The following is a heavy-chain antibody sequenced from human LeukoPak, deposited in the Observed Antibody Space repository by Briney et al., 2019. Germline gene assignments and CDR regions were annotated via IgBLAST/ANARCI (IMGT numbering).Heavy chain of an antibody. CDR1: GYTFTGYY. CDR3: ARGSWGSYRSSVPDY. D-gene: IGHD3-16*02. V-gene: IGHV1-2*02. Sequence: GASVKVSCKASGYTFTGYYMHWVRQAPGQGLEWMGWINPNSGGTNYAQKFQGRVTMTRDTSISTAYMELSRLRSDDTAVYYCARGSWGSYRSSVPDYWGQGTLVTVSS. J-gene: IGHJ4*02. CDR2: INPNSGGT.